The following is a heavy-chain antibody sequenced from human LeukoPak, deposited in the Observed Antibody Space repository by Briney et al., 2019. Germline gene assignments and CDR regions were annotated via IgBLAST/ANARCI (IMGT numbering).Heavy chain of an antibody. V-gene: IGHV4-34*01. Sequence: PSETLSLTCAVYGGSFSGYYWSWIRQPPGKGLEWIGEINHSGSTYYNPSLKSRVTISVDTSKNQFSLELRSVTAADTAVYYCAQTTNKYSSGWSAFDIWGQGTMVTVSS. CDR2: INHSGST. CDR1: GGSFSGYY. D-gene: IGHD6-19*01. CDR3: AQTTNKYSSGWSAFDI. J-gene: IGHJ3*02.